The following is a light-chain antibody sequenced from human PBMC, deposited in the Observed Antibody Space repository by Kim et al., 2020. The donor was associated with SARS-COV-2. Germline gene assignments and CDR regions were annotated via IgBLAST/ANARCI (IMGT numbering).Light chain of an antibody. CDR1: KLGDKY. CDR3: QAWDSSTVV. CDR2: QDS. J-gene: IGLJ2*01. Sequence: SVTPGQTASITCSGEKLGDKYACWYQQKPGQSPVLVIYQDSKRPSGIPERFSGSNSGNTATLTISGTQAMDEADYYCQAWDSSTVVFGGGTQLTAL. V-gene: IGLV3-1*01.